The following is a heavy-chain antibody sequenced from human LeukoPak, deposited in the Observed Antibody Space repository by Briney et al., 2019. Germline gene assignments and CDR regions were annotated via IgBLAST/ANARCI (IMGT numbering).Heavy chain of an antibody. CDR3: AKDRMVREY. CDR1: GFTFSSDA. Sequence: GGSLRLSCAASGFTFSSDAMSWVRQAPGKGLEWVSAISGSGGKTYYADSVKGRFTISRDNSKNTQYLQMNSLRAEDTAVYYCAKDRMVREYWGQGTLVTVSS. V-gene: IGHV3-23*01. CDR2: ISGSGGKT. D-gene: IGHD3-10*02. J-gene: IGHJ4*02.